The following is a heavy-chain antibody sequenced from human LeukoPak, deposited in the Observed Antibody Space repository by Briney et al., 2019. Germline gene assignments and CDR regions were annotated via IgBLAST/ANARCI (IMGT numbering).Heavy chain of an antibody. Sequence: SETLSLTCSVSGGSIRSTTYYWGWIRQPPGKGLEWIGSIYYSGNTYYSPSLMSRVTISVDTSKNQFSLNLSSVTAADTAVYYCARFLPHQYSYGCDYWGQGTLVTVSS. V-gene: IGHV4-39*07. D-gene: IGHD5-18*01. CDR2: IYYSGNT. J-gene: IGHJ4*02. CDR1: GGSIRSTTYY. CDR3: ARFLPHQYSYGCDY.